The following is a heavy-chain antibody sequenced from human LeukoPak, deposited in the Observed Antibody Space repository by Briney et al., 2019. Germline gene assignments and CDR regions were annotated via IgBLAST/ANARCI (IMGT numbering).Heavy chain of an antibody. D-gene: IGHD3-3*01. Sequence: GGSLRLSCAASGFTFSSYAMHWVRQAPGKGLEWVAVISYDGSNKYYADSVRGRFTISRDNSKNTLYLQMNSLRAEDTAVYYCARESYDFWSGYYTYFDYWGQGTLVTVSS. CDR3: ARESYDFWSGYYTYFDY. CDR1: GFTFSSYA. V-gene: IGHV3-30-3*01. CDR2: ISYDGSNK. J-gene: IGHJ4*02.